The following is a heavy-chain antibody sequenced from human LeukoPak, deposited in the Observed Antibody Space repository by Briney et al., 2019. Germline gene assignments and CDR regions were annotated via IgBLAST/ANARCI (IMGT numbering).Heavy chain of an antibody. D-gene: IGHD6-6*01. CDR3: AREGSSSSLYYYYYMDV. Sequence: PGGSLRLSCAGSGFSVSHFYMNWVRQAPGKGLEWVSLIRDSGTTFYADSVKGRFTISRDNSKNTIYLQMNRLRVEDTAVYSCAREGSSSSLYYYYYMDVWGKGTTVTVSS. J-gene: IGHJ6*03. CDR2: IRDSGTT. CDR1: GFSVSHFY. V-gene: IGHV3-66*03.